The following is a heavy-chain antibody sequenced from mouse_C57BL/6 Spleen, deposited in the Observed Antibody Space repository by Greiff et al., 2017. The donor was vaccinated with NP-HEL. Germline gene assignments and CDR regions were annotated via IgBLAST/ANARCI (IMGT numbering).Heavy chain of an antibody. CDR2: INPSSGYT. CDR3: ARLYGNSIYAMDY. J-gene: IGHJ4*01. D-gene: IGHD2-1*01. Sequence: VQLQQSGAELAKPGASVKLSCKASGYTFTSYWMHWVKQRPGQGLEWIGYINPSSGYTKYNQKFKEKATLTADKPSSPANMQLSSLTYEDSAVYYCARLYGNSIYAMDYWGQGTSVTVSS. CDR1: GYTFTSYW. V-gene: IGHV1-7*01.